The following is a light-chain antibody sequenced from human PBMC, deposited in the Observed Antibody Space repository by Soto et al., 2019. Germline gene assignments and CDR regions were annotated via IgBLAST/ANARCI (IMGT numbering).Light chain of an antibody. J-gene: IGKJ1*01. V-gene: IGKV3-20*01. CDR1: QSISQS. CDR2: GAS. CDR3: QQYGGSPRT. Sequence: EVVLTQSPGTLSLSPGERATLSCRASQSISQSLAWYQQRPGPSPRLLIYGASRRATGIPDRFTGSGFGTDFTLTISRLAPEDLAVYYCQQYGGSPRTFGQGTKVDIK.